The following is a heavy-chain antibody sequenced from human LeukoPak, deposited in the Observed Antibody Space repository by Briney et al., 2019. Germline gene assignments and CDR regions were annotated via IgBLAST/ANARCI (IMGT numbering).Heavy chain of an antibody. Sequence: GGSLRLSCAASGFTFTDHYMSWVRQAPGKGLEWVSYISSSGDITYYADSVKGRFTVSRDNAKNSLYLQMNSLRAEDTAVYYCTCDLDRTDGLWGQGSMVTVSS. CDR3: TCDLDRTDGL. D-gene: IGHD2-8*01. J-gene: IGHJ3*01. CDR2: ISSSGDIT. CDR1: GFTFTDHY. V-gene: IGHV3-11*04.